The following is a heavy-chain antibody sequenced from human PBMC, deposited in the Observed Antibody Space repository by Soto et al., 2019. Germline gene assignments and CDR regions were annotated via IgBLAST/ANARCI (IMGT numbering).Heavy chain of an antibody. CDR2: IYWDDDK. D-gene: IGHD3-10*01. V-gene: IGHV2-5*02. CDR1: GFSLSTTGVG. CDR3: AHRLRDYGLGRDRANDFDP. Sequence: QITLKESGPTLVRPTQTLTLTCTFSGFSLSTTGVGVGWIRQPPGKALEWLALIYWDDDKRYSPSLKSRLTITKDTSKNEVIIQMTNMDPVDTATYYCAHRLRDYGLGRDRANDFDPWGQGTLVTVSS. J-gene: IGHJ5*02.